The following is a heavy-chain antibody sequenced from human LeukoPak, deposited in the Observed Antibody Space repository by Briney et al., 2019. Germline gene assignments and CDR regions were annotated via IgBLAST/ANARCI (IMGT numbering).Heavy chain of an antibody. CDR3: ARIYYGSGSYGPYYFDY. CDR2: IYYSGST. Sequence: SETLSLTCTVSGGSISSSSYYWGWIRQPPGKGLEWIGSIYYSGSTYYNPSLKSRVTISVDTSKNQFSLKLSSVTAADTAVYYCARIYYGSGSYGPYYFDYWGQGTLVTVSS. CDR1: GGSISSSSYY. V-gene: IGHV4-39*07. D-gene: IGHD3-10*01. J-gene: IGHJ4*02.